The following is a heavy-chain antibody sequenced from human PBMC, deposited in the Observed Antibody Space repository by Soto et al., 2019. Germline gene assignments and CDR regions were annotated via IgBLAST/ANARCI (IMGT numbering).Heavy chain of an antibody. J-gene: IGHJ3*02. CDR3: ARRGSFRNWDFGADAFDI. Sequence: QVQLQESGPGLVKPSQTLSLNCTVSGGSIGSGAYFWSWIRQHPGKGLEWIGYMYYTGRTYYNPSLESRIPISGDTSKNHLSLIIASVTAAHTAVYYCARRGSFRNWDFGADAFDIWAQGTVVTFSS. CDR2: MYYTGRT. V-gene: IGHV4-31*03. CDR1: GGSIGSGAYF. D-gene: IGHD1-7*01.